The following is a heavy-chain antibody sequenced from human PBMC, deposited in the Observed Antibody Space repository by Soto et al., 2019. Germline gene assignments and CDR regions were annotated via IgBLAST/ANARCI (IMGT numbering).Heavy chain of an antibody. CDR2: ISGGGST. D-gene: IGHD2-15*01. Sequence: DVQLLESGGRLVQPGGSLRLSCAASGFSFDTYAMSWVRQAPGKGLEWVSVISGGGSTYYSESVRGRFTISRDMAKNTLYLQMDSLRAEDTALYCCAKDSSRKVVVVLAGIFDVWGQGTMVTVSS. V-gene: IGHV3-23*01. CDR1: GFSFDTYA. J-gene: IGHJ3*01. CDR3: AKDSSRKVVVVLAGIFDV.